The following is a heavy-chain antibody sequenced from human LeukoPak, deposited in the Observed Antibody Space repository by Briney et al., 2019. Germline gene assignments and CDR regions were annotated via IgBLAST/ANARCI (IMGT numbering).Heavy chain of an antibody. CDR3: ARDHTTVTYYYYGMDV. V-gene: IGHV3-30-3*01. CDR2: ISYDGSNK. J-gene: IGHJ6*02. Sequence: GGSLRLSCAASGFAFSSYAMSWVRQAPGKGLEWVAVISYDGSNKYYADSVKGRFTISRDNSKNTLYLQMNSLRAEDTAVYYCARDHTTVTYYYYGMDVWGQGTTVTVSS. D-gene: IGHD4-4*01. CDR1: GFAFSSYA.